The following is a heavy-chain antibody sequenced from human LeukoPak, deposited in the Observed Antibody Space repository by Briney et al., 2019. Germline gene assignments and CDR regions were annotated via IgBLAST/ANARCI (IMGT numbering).Heavy chain of an antibody. CDR3: ARRLRGRKGRYYYYYMDV. Sequence: SETLSLTCTVSGGSISSYQWSWIRQPPGKGLEWIGYIYYSGSTYYNPSLKSRVTISVDTSKNQFSLKLSSVTAADTAVYYCARRLRGRKGRYYYYYMDVWGKGTTVTISS. CDR2: IYYSGST. D-gene: IGHD3-16*01. V-gene: IGHV4-59*04. J-gene: IGHJ6*03. CDR1: GGSISSYQ.